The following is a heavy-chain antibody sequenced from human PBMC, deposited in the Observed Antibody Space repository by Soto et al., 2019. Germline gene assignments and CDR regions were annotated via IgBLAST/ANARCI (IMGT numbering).Heavy chain of an antibody. CDR2: IIPISGTA. D-gene: IGHD2-2*01. J-gene: IGHJ6*02. Sequence: QVQLVQSGAEVKKPGSSVKVSCKASGGTFSSYAISWVRQAPGQGLKWMGGIIPISGTANYAQKFQGRVTITADESTSTAYMELSRLRSEDTAVYYCARSQGSSTSLEIYYYYYYGMDVWGQGTTVTVSS. CDR3: ARSQGSSTSLEIYYYYYYGMDV. V-gene: IGHV1-69*01. CDR1: GGTFSSYA.